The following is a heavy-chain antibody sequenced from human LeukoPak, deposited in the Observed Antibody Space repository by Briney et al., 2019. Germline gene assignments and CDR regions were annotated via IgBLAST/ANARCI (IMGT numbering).Heavy chain of an antibody. CDR2: TYYSGST. D-gene: IGHD1-26*01. V-gene: IGHV4-59*08. Sequence: SETLSLTCTVAGGSINSYYWSWIRQPPGKGVEWVGYTYYSGSTRYNPSLTSRVTISVDTSKNQFSLKLTSVTAADTAVYYCARGSGNYWQVSFDYLGQGTLVTVSS. CDR3: ARGSGNYWQVSFDY. CDR1: GGSINSYY. J-gene: IGHJ4*02.